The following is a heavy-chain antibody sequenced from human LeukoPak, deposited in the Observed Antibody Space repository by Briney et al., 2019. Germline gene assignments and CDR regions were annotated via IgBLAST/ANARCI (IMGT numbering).Heavy chain of an antibody. CDR3: ARLHRVVVTADY. J-gene: IGHJ4*02. CDR2: IYYSGST. V-gene: IGHV4-39*01. CDR1: GGSISSSSYY. D-gene: IGHD2-21*02. Sequence: SETLPLTCTVSGGSISSSSYYWGWIRQPPGKGLEWIGSIYYSGSTYYNPSLKSRVTISVDTSKNQFSPKLSSVTAADTAVYYCARLHRVVVTADYWGQGTLVTVSS.